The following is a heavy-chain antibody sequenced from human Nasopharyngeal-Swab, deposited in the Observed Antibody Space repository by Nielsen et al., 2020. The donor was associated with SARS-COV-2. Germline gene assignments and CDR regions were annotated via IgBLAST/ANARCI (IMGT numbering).Heavy chain of an antibody. CDR1: GFTFSSFG. CDR2: ISHVASNE. CDR3: ARDAPAHYGAFY. J-gene: IGHJ4*02. Sequence: GALRLSCAASGFTFSSFGMHWVRQAPGKGLEWVAFISHVASNEYYGDSVKGRFSISRDSSKNTLYLQMDSLRGEDTAVYYCARDAPAHYGAFYWGRGTLVTVSS. D-gene: IGHD4-17*01. V-gene: IGHV3-30*03.